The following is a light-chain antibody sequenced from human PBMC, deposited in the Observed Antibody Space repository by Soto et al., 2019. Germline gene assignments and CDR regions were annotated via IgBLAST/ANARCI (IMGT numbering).Light chain of an antibody. Sequence: QPPSSLSGCVGDRVSSTCLSSQTISSWVAWYQQKPGKAPKLLIYKAANLADEVPSRFAGSGSGTDFTLTITRLQPDDFATYYCQHYNSFSRTFGQGPQVDIK. V-gene: IGKV1-5*03. CDR1: QTISSW. CDR3: QHYNSFSRT. J-gene: IGKJ1*01. CDR2: KAA.